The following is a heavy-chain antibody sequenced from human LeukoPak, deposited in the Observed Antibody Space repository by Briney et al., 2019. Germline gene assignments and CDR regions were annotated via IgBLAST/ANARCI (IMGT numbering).Heavy chain of an antibody. CDR1: GFTFSSYA. CDR2: ISGSGGST. Sequence: PGGSLRLSCAASGFTFSSYAMSWVRQAPGKGLEWVSAISGSGGSTYYADSVKGRFTISRDNSKNTLYLQMNSLRAEDTAVYYCANSGSPLKVGATQLDYWGKGTLVTVSS. D-gene: IGHD1-26*01. V-gene: IGHV3-23*01. CDR3: ANSGSPLKVGATQLDY. J-gene: IGHJ4*02.